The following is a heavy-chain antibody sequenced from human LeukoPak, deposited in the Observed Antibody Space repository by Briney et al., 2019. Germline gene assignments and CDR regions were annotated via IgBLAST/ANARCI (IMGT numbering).Heavy chain of an antibody. D-gene: IGHD6-19*01. CDR3: AKDVGSSGWYYFDY. CDR1: GFTFDDYA. J-gene: IGHJ4*02. V-gene: IGHV3-9*03. CDR2: ISWNSGSI. Sequence: PGGSLRLSCAASGFTFDDYAMHWVRQAPGKGLEWVSGISWNSGSIGYADSVKGRFTISRDNAKNSLYLQVNSLRAEDMALYYCAKDVGSSGWYYFDYWGQGTLVTVSS.